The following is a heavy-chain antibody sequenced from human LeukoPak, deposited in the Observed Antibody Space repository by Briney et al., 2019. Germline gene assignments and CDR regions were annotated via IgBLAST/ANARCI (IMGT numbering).Heavy chain of an antibody. D-gene: IGHD6-13*01. V-gene: IGHV3-30*02. J-gene: IGHJ5*02. CDR2: IRYDGSNK. CDR1: GFTFSSYG. Sequence: GGSLRLSCAASGFTFSSYGMHWVRQAPGRGLEWVAFIRYDGSNKYYADSVKGRFTISRDNSKNTLYLQMNSLRAEDMAVYYCAKEPKRYSSHLPWGQGTLVTVSS. CDR3: AKEPKRYSSHLP.